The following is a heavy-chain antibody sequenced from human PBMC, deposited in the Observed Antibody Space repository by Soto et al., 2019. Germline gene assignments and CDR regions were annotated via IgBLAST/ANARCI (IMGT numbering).Heavy chain of an antibody. CDR3: ARENWGPSDAFDI. CDR1: GFTFSSYA. D-gene: IGHD7-27*01. Sequence: GGSLRLSCAASGFTFSSYAMSWVRQAPGKGLEWVSAISGSGGSTYYADSVKGRFTISRDNSKNTLYLQMNSLRAEDTAVYDCARENWGPSDAFDIWGQGTMVTVSS. V-gene: IGHV3-23*01. CDR2: ISGSGGST. J-gene: IGHJ3*02.